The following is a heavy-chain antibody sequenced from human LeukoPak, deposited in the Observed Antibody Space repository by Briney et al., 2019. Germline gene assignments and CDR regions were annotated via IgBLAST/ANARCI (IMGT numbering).Heavy chain of an antibody. V-gene: IGHV4-34*01. CDR1: GGSFSGYY. CDR2: INHSGST. D-gene: IGHD6-19*01. CDR3: ARTSSGWYIRTSDY. Sequence: SETLSLTCAVYGGSFSGYYWSWIRQPPGKGLEWIGEINHSGSTNYNPSLKSRVTISVDTSKNQFSLKLSSVTAADTAVYYCARTSSGWYIRTSDYWGREPWSPSPQ. J-gene: IGHJ4*02.